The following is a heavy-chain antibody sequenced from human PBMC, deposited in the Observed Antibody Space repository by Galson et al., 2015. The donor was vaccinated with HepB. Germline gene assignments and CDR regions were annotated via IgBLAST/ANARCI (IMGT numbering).Heavy chain of an antibody. CDR2: FGPEDGET. J-gene: IGHJ4*02. D-gene: IGHD1-14*01. V-gene: IGHV1-24*01. Sequence: SVKVSCKVSGNTLSELSMHWVRQAPGKGLEWMGGFGPEDGETIYAQKFQGRVTMTENTSTNTAYMELSSLRSEDTAVYYCATNLNRLYWGQGTLVTVSS. CDR3: ATNLNRLY. CDR1: GNTLSELS.